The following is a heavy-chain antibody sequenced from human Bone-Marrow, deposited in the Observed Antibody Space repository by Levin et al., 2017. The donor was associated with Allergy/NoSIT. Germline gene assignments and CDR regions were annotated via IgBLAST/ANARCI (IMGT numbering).Heavy chain of an antibody. CDR3: ARSMLVDNYYYYYMDG. V-gene: IGHV4-59*08. CDR2: IYYSGST. D-gene: IGHD6-13*01. J-gene: IGHJ6*03. Sequence: SETLSLTCTVSGGSISSYYWSWIRQPPGKGLEWIGYIYYSGSTNYNPSLKSRVTISVDTSKNQFSLKLSSVTAADTAVYYCARSMLVDNYYYYYMDGWGKGTTVTVSS. CDR1: GGSISSYY.